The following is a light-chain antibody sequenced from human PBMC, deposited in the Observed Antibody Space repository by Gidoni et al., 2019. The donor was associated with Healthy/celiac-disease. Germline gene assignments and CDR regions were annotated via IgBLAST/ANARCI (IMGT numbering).Light chain of an antibody. Sequence: EIVLTQSPATLSLSPGERATLSCRASQSVSSYLAWYQQKPGQAPRLLIYDASNRATGIPARFSGSGSVTDFTLTISSLEPEEFAVYYCQQRSNWPPFTFXQXTRLEIK. V-gene: IGKV3-11*01. CDR2: DAS. J-gene: IGKJ5*01. CDR3: QQRSNWPPFT. CDR1: QSVSSY.